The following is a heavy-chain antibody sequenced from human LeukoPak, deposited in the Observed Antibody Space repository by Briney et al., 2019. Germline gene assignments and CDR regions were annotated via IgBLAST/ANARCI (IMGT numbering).Heavy chain of an antibody. CDR1: GYTFTGYY. D-gene: IGHD6-13*01. Sequence: GASVKVSCKASGYTFTGYYMHWVRQAPGQGLEWMGWINPNSGGTNYAQKFQGRVTMTRDTSISTAYMELSRLRSDDTAVYYCARVFGVGSSWRGFGPWGQGTLVTVSS. J-gene: IGHJ5*02. CDR3: ARVFGVGSSWRGFGP. CDR2: INPNSGGT. V-gene: IGHV1-2*02.